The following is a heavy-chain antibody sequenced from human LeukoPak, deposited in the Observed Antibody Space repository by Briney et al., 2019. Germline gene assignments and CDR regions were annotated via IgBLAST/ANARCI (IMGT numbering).Heavy chain of an antibody. CDR1: GYTFTGYY. CDR2: IIPDSGGT. Sequence: GASVKVSCKASGYTFTGYYIHWVRQAPGQGLEWMGWIIPDSGGTNYAQQFQGRVTMTRDTSISTAYMELSRLRSDDTAIYYCAREGSVAVGSYEAFDIWGQGTLVAVSS. J-gene: IGHJ3*02. CDR3: AREGSVAVGSYEAFDI. V-gene: IGHV1-2*02. D-gene: IGHD2-21*01.